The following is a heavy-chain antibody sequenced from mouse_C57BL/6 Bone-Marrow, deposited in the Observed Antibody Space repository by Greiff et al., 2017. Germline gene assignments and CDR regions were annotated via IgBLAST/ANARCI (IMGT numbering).Heavy chain of an antibody. Sequence: EVQVVESEGGLVQPGSSMKLSCTASGFTFSDYYMAWVRQVPEKGLEWVANINYDGSSTYYLDSLKSRFIISRDNAKNILYLQMSSLKSEDTATYYCARLGRGHYWGQGTTLTVSS. CDR3: ARLGRGHY. J-gene: IGHJ2*01. CDR2: INYDGSST. D-gene: IGHD4-1*01. CDR1: GFTFSDYY. V-gene: IGHV5-16*01.